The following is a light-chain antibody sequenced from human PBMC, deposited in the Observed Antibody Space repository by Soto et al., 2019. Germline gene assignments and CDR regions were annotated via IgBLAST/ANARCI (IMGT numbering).Light chain of an antibody. J-gene: IGKJ1*01. CDR2: KAS. Sequence: SPMTQSPSTVSACVGDRVTITCRASQNINTWLAWYQQKPGKAPKLLILKASSLESGVPSRFSGSGSGTEFTLTISSLQPDDLATYYCQQYNNYFWAFGQGTKVDI. V-gene: IGKV1-5*03. CDR1: QNINTW. CDR3: QQYNNYFWA.